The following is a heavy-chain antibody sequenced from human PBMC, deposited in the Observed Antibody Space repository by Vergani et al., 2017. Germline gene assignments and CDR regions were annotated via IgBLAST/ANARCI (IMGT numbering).Heavy chain of an antibody. CDR2: ISYDGSNK. CDR3: ARDERLRAVAGTIPPRYYYYMDV. D-gene: IGHD1-1*01. V-gene: IGHV3-30-3*01. J-gene: IGHJ6*03. Sequence: QVPLVESGGGVVQPGRSLRLSCAASGFTLSSYAMHWVRQAPGKGLERGAVISYDGSNKYYADAVKGRFTISRDNSKNTLYLQMNSLRDEDAAAYYCARDERLRAVAGTIPPRYYYYMDVWGKGTTVTVSS. CDR1: GFTLSSYA.